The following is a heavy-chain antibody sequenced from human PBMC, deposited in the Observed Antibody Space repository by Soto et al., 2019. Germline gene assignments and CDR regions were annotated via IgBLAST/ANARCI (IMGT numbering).Heavy chain of an antibody. CDR3: ATEMVRGLCSAY. J-gene: IGHJ4*02. CDR1: GYTFTSYG. D-gene: IGHD3-10*01. CDR2: ISTYNGNT. V-gene: IGHV1-18*01. Sequence: QVQLVQSGAEVKKPGASVKVSCKASGYTFTSYGISWVRQAPGQGLEWMGWISTYNGNTKYAQKLQGRVTMTTDTSPSTAYMELRSLRSDDTAVFYCATEMVRGLCSAYWGQGTLVTVSS.